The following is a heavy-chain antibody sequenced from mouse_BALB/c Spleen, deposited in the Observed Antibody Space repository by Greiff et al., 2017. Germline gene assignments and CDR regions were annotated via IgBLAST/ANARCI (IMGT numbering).Heavy chain of an antibody. CDR1: GYSITSGYY. CDR3: AHTYYGPDWYFDV. D-gene: IGHD1-2*01. J-gene: IGHJ1*01. CDR2: ISYDGSN. Sequence: VQLQQSGPGLVKPSQSLSLTCSVTGYSITSGYYWNWIRQFPGNKLEWMGYISYDGSNNYNPSLKNRISITRDTSKNQFFLKLNSVTTEDTATYYCAHTYYGPDWYFDVWGAGTTVTVSS. V-gene: IGHV3-6*02.